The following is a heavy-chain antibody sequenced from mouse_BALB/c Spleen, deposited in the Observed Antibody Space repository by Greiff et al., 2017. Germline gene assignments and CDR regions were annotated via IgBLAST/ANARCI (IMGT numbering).Heavy chain of an antibody. V-gene: IGHV5-4*02. CDR3: ARKGTTVYYAMDY. J-gene: IGHJ4*01. Sequence: DVKLVESGGGLVKPGGSLKLSCAASGFTFSDYYMYWVRQTPEKRLEWVATISDGGSYTYYPDSVKGRFTISRDNAKNNLYLQMSSLKSEDTAMYYCARKGTTVYYAMDYWGQGTSVTVSS. CDR2: ISDGGSYT. CDR1: GFTFSDYY. D-gene: IGHD1-1*01.